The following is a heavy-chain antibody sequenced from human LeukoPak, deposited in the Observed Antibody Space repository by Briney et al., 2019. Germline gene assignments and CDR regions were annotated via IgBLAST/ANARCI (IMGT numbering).Heavy chain of an antibody. CDR2: IYYSGST. D-gene: IGHD3-9*01. J-gene: IGHJ3*02. V-gene: IGHV4-30-4*08. Sequence: SQTLSLTCTVSGGSISSGDYYWSWIRQPPGKGLEWIGYIYYSGSTYYNPSLKSRVTISVDTSKNQFSPKLSSVTAADTAVYYCARRRYYDILTGYYKGAFDIWGQGTMVTVSS. CDR3: ARRRYYDILTGYYKGAFDI. CDR1: GGSISSGDYY.